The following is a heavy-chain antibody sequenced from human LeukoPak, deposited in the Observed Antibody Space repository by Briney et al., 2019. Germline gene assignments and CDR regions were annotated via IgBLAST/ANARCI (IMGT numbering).Heavy chain of an antibody. J-gene: IGHJ5*02. CDR1: GFTFRNSW. Sequence: GGPLRFSFPAPGFTFRNSWMSGFGQAPGKGLEWVANIKEDGSEKYYVDSVEGRFTISRDNAKNSLYLQMNSLGAEDTAVYYCARDESWGQGTLVTVSS. CDR2: IKEDGSEK. V-gene: IGHV3-7*03. CDR3: ARDES.